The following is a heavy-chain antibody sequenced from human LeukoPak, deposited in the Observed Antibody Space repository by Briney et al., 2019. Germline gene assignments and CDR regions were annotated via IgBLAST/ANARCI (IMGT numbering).Heavy chain of an antibody. CDR2: ISSSSSTT. CDR1: GVTFSSYS. D-gene: IGHD1/OR15-1a*01. V-gene: IGHV3-48*04. J-gene: IGHJ4*02. CDR3: ARDRGGNIH. Sequence: PGGSLRLSCAASGVTFSSYSMNWVRQAPGKGLEWVSYISSSSSTTYYADSVKGRFTISRDNAKNSLYLQMNNLRAEDTAVYYCARDRGGNIHGGQGTLVTVSS.